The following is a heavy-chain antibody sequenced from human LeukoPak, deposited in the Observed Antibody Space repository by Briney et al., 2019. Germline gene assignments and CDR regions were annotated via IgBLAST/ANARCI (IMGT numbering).Heavy chain of an antibody. Sequence: GGSLRLSCEASGFTFSHYGIHWVRQTPGKGLEWVAAISSDGVEKHYADSVKGRFTISRGNSKSTLYLQMNSLRAEDTALYYCAREGHYDILTGYSPVEYYFYYMDVWGKGTTVTVSS. CDR3: AREGHYDILTGYSPVEYYFYYMDV. J-gene: IGHJ6*03. D-gene: IGHD3-9*01. V-gene: IGHV3-30*04. CDR1: GFTFSHYG. CDR2: ISSDGVEK.